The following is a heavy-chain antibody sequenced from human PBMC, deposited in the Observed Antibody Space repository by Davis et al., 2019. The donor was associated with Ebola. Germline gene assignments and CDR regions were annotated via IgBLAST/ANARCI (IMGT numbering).Heavy chain of an antibody. J-gene: IGHJ4*02. V-gene: IGHV3-49*03. CDR2: IRSKAYGETK. CDR1: GFTFGNYG. CDR3: TRDSGDDILTPDY. D-gene: IGHD3-9*01. Sequence: PGGSLRLSCTASGFTFGNYGMSWFRQAPGKGLEWVGVIRSKAYGETKEYAASVKGRFRLSRDDSKSIAYLQMNSLKIEDTAVYYCTRDSGDDILTPDYWGQGILVTVSS.